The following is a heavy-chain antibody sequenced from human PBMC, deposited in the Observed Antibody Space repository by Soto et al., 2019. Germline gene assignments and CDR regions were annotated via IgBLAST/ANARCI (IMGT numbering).Heavy chain of an antibody. CDR2: IYYSGGT. V-gene: IGHV4-59*01. J-gene: IGHJ4*02. Sequence: SETLSLTCTVSGGSMNSYYWTWIRQPPGKGLEWIGYIYYSGGTNYNPSLKSRVTISIDTSKSQFSLKLRSVTAADTAMYFCARATPAILDWGQGALVTVSS. CDR1: GGSMNSYY. CDR3: ARATPAILD. D-gene: IGHD2-15*01.